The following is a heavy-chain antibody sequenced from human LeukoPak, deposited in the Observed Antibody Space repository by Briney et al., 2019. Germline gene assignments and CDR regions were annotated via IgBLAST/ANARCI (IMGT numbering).Heavy chain of an antibody. V-gene: IGHV3-11*04. CDR1: GFTVSGNY. J-gene: IGHJ4*02. D-gene: IGHD4-17*01. Sequence: GGSLRLSCAASGFTVSGNYMSWVRQAPGRGLEWVSYISSSGLTMYYADSVKGRFTISRDNAKNSLYLQMNSLRAEDTAVYYCARRTTGDDYWGQGTLVTVSS. CDR3: ARRTTGDDY. CDR2: ISSSGLTM.